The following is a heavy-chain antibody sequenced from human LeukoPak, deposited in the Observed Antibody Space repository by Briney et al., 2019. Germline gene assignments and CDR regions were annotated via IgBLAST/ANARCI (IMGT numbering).Heavy chain of an antibody. CDR2: IIPIFGTA. Sequence: SVKVSCKASGGTFSSYAISWVRQAPGQGLEWMGGIIPIFGTANYAQKFQGRVTITADESTSTAYMEPSSLRSEDTAVYYCARSLWFGELFNYYGMDVWGQGTTVTVSS. CDR1: GGTFSSYA. D-gene: IGHD3-10*01. J-gene: IGHJ6*02. CDR3: ARSLWFGELFNYYGMDV. V-gene: IGHV1-69*13.